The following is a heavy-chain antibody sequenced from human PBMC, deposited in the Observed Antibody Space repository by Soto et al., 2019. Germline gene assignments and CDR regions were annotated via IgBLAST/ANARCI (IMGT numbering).Heavy chain of an antibody. D-gene: IGHD6-19*01. V-gene: IGHV1-18*01. CDR2: ISAYNGNT. Sequence: GASVKVSCEASGYTFTSYGISWVRQAPGQGLEWMGWISAYNGNTNYAQKLQGRVTMTTDTSTSTAYMELRSLRSDDTAVYYCAREKTISVAGHFDYWGQGTLVTVSS. CDR1: GYTFTSYG. CDR3: AREKTISVAGHFDY. J-gene: IGHJ4*02.